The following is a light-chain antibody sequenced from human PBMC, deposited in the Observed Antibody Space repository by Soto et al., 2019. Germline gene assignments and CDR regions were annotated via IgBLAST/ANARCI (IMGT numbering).Light chain of an antibody. V-gene: IGKV3-15*01. J-gene: IGKJ1*01. Sequence: EIVMTQSPATLSVSPGERATLSCRASQSVSSNLAWYQQKPGQAPRLLIYDASTRATGVPARFSGSGSGTEFTLTISSLQSEDFAVYYCQQYNNWLTWTFGQGTKVDI. CDR3: QQYNNWLTWT. CDR1: QSVSSN. CDR2: DAS.